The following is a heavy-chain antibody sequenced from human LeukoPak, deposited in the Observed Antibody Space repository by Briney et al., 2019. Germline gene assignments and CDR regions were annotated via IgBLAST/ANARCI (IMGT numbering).Heavy chain of an antibody. V-gene: IGHV4-38-2*02. D-gene: IGHD3-3*01. CDR2: INHSGST. CDR1: GYSISSGYY. Sequence: SETLSLTCNVSGYSISSGYYWSWIRQPPGKGLEWIGEINHSGSTNYNPSLKSRVTISVDTSKNQFSLKLSSVTAADTAVYYCARGQNYDFWSGYNNWFDPWGQGTLVTVSS. CDR3: ARGQNYDFWSGYNNWFDP. J-gene: IGHJ5*02.